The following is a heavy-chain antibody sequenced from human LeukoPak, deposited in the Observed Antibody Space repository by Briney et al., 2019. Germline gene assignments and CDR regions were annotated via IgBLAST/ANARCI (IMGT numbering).Heavy chain of an antibody. CDR3: AKYYYDSYEGYYFDY. CDR1: GYXFTGSY. J-gene: IGHJ4*02. CDR2: INPNSGGT. D-gene: IGHD3-22*01. V-gene: IGHV1-2*02. Sequence: ASVKVSCKASGYXFTGSYIHWVRQAPGQGHEWMGGINPNSGGTNYAQKFQGRVTMTRDTSISTAYTELSRLKSDDTAFYYCAKYYYDSYEGYYFDYWGQGTLVTVSS.